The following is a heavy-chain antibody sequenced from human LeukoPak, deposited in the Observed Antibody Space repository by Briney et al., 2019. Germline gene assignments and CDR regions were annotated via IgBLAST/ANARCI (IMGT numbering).Heavy chain of an antibody. V-gene: IGHV3-23*01. J-gene: IGHJ3*02. CDR3: AKDPIAAPSWGGAFDI. Sequence: GGSLRLSCAASGFTFSSYAMSWVRQAPGKGLEWVSAISGSGGSTYYADSVKGRFTISRDNSKNTLYLQMNSLRAEDTAVYYCAKDPIAAPSWGGAFDIWGQGTMVTVSS. D-gene: IGHD6-13*01. CDR1: GFTFSSYA. CDR2: ISGSGGST.